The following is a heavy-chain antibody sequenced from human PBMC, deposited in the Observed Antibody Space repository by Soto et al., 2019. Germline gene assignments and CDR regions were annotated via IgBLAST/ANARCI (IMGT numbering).Heavy chain of an antibody. CDR3: ARSWGYSGYEMEYGMDV. J-gene: IGHJ6*02. V-gene: IGHV4-61*01. CDR1: GGSVSSGSYY. D-gene: IGHD5-12*01. CDR2: IYYSGST. Sequence: PSETLSLTCTVSGGSVSSGSYYWSWIRQPPGKGLEWIGYIYYSGSTNYNPSLKSRVTISVDTSKNQFSLKLSSVTAADTAVYYCARSWGYSGYEMEYGMDVWGQGTTVTVSS.